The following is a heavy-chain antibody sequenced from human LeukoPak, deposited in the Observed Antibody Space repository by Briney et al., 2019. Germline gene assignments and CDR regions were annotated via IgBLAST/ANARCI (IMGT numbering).Heavy chain of an antibody. D-gene: IGHD3-10*01. Sequence: SETLSLTCTVSGGSISSYYWSWIRQPAGKGLEWIGHIYTSGSTDYNPSLKSRVTMSVDTSKNQFSLKLSSVTAADTAVYYCAIEVRGITTLINGDCWGQGTLVTVSS. CDR3: AIEVRGITTLINGDC. CDR1: GGSISSYY. V-gene: IGHV4-4*07. CDR2: IYTSGST. J-gene: IGHJ4*02.